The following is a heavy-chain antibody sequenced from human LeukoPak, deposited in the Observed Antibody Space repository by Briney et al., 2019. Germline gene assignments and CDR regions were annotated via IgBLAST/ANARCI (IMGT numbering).Heavy chain of an antibody. J-gene: IGHJ6*02. D-gene: IGHD6-19*01. V-gene: IGHV3-30*18. CDR1: GFTFSTYG. CDR3: AKDLFIAVAPYGMDI. Sequence: HPGGSLRLSCAASGFTFSTYGMHWVRQAPGKGLECVAIISFDGTNKYYADSVKGRFTISRDNSKNTLYLQVNSLRAEDTAVYYCAKDLFIAVAPYGMDIWGQGTTVTVSS. CDR2: ISFDGTNK.